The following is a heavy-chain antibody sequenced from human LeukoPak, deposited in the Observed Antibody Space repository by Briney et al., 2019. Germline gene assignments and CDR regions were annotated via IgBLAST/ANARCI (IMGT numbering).Heavy chain of an antibody. CDR1: GGSISSYY. CDR2: IYYSGST. Sequence: SESLSLTCTVSGGSISSYYWSWIRQPPGKRLEWIGYIYYSGSTNYNPSLKSRVTISVDTSKNQFSLKLSSVTAADTAVYYCARRRVAAADPGGFDPWGQGTLVTVSS. V-gene: IGHV4-59*12. J-gene: IGHJ5*02. CDR3: ARRRVAAADPGGFDP. D-gene: IGHD6-13*01.